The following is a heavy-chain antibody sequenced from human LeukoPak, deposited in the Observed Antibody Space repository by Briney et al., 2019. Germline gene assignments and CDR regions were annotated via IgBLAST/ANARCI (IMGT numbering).Heavy chain of an antibody. CDR3: ARWGPYFDY. Sequence: IPSETLSLTCAVSGGSISSDNWWSWVRQPPGKRLEWIGEIHHRGGTNYNPSLQSRVTISVDKSKNQFSLRVNSVTAADTAVYYCARWGPYFDYWGPGTLVAVSS. D-gene: IGHD7-27*01. J-gene: IGHJ4*02. V-gene: IGHV4-4*02. CDR1: GGSISSDNW. CDR2: IHHRGGT.